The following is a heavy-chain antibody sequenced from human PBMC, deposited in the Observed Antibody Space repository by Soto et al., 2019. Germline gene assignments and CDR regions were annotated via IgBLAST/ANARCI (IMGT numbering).Heavy chain of an antibody. V-gene: IGHV1-3*01. CDR3: VRFVPAAPDDAFDI. J-gene: IGHJ3*02. CDR2: INAGYGHT. CDR1: GYRYTIYA. D-gene: IGHD2-2*01. Sequence: GASVTVCCKASGYRYTIYAVQWVRQAPGQRLEWMGWINAGYGHTKYSQEFQGRVTITRDTSANTAYMELSSLRSEDTAVYYCVRFVPAAPDDAFDIWGQGTLVTVSS.